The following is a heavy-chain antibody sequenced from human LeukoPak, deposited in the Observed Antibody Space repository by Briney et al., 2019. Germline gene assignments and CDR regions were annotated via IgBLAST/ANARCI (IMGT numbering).Heavy chain of an antibody. CDR2: INPNSGGT. V-gene: IGHV1-2*02. Sequence: ASVKVSCQASGYTFTGYYMHWVRQAPGQGLEWMGWINPNSGGTNYAQKFQGRVTMTRDTSISTAYMELSRLKSDDTAMYYCARGPHWDPHFDYWGQGTLVTVSS. CDR1: GYTFTGYY. CDR3: ARGPHWDPHFDY. D-gene: IGHD7-27*01. J-gene: IGHJ4*02.